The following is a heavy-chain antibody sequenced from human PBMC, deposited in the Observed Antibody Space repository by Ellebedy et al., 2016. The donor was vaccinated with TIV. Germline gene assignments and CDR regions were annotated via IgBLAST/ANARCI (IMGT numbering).Heavy chain of an antibody. CDR3: ARHIGRLLELSDSFDY. CDR2: IYYSGST. V-gene: IGHV4-39*01. Sequence: MPSETLSLTCTVSGGSISSYYWGWIRQPPGKGLEWIGSIYYSGSTYYNPSLKSRVTISVDTSKNQFSLKLSSVTAADTAVYYCARHIGRLLELSDSFDYWGQGTLVTVSS. CDR1: GGSISSYY. J-gene: IGHJ4*02. D-gene: IGHD1-7*01.